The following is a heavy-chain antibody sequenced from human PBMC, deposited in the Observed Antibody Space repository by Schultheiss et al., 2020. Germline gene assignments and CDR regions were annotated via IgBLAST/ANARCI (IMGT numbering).Heavy chain of an antibody. CDR3: ARDYYGSGNRPGADMDV. J-gene: IGHJ6*02. D-gene: IGHD3-10*01. Sequence: GGSLRLSCAASGFTFSSYWMHWVRQAPGKGLVWVSRINSDGSSTSYADSVKGRFTISRDNAKNTLYLQMNSLRAEDTAVYYCARDYYGSGNRPGADMDVWGQGTTVTVSS. CDR2: INSDGSST. V-gene: IGHV3-74*01. CDR1: GFTFSSYW.